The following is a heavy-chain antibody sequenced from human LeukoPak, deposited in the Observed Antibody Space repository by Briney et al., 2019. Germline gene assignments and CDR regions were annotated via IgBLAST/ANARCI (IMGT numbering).Heavy chain of an antibody. J-gene: IGHJ4*02. D-gene: IGHD6-19*01. V-gene: IGHV4-59*12. CDR1: GGSISSYY. Sequence: PSETLSLTCTVSGGSISSYYWSWIRQPPGKGLEWIGYIYYSGSTNYNPSLKSRVTISVDTSKNQFSLKLSSVTAADTAVYYCARDPPLRAVAGTGDYWGQGTLVTVSS. CDR3: ARDPPLRAVAGTGDY. CDR2: IYYSGST.